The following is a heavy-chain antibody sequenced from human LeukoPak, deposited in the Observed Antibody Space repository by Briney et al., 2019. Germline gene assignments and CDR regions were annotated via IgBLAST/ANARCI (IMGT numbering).Heavy chain of an antibody. J-gene: IGHJ5*02. D-gene: IGHD5-24*01. Sequence: GESLKISCKGSAYSYTSYWIGWVRQMPGKGLEWMGVIYPGDSDTRYSPSFQGQVTISADKSISTAYLQGSSLKASDTAMYYCARPWAQMARDNWFDPWGQGTLVTVSA. V-gene: IGHV5-51*01. CDR3: ARPWAQMARDNWFDP. CDR2: IYPGDSDT. CDR1: AYSYTSYW.